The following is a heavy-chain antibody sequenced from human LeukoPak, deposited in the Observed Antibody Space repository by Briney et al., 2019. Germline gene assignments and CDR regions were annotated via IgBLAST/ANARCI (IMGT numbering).Heavy chain of an antibody. CDR1: GGTFSSYT. V-gene: IGHV1-69*04. CDR2: IIPILGIA. D-gene: IGHD3-3*01. Sequence: SVKVSCKASGGTFSSYTISWVRQAPGQGLEWMGRIIPILGIANYAQKFQGRVTITADKSASTAYMELSSLRSEDTAVYYCARDLNDFWSGNNWFDPWGQGTLVTVSS. CDR3: ARDLNDFWSGNNWFDP. J-gene: IGHJ5*02.